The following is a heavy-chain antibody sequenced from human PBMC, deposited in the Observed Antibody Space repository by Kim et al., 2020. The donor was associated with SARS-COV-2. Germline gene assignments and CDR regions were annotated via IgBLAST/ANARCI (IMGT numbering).Heavy chain of an antibody. J-gene: IGHJ4*02. CDR3: ARGHSTSGYDY. D-gene: IGHD2-2*01. V-gene: IGHV4-34*01. Sequence: NDNPSLQSRVTLSVDTSNNQFSLRLSSGTAADTAIYYCARGHSTSGYDYWGQGALVTVSS.